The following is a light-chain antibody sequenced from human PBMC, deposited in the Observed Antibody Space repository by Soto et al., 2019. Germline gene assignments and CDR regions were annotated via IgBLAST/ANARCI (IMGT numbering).Light chain of an antibody. CDR1: ESVSTF. V-gene: IGKV3-11*01. Sequence: EIVLTQSPPALSLSPGERATLCCSANESVSTFLAWYQQRPGQAPRLLIYDASNRAAGIPARFSGSGSGTEFTLTISSLEPEDFAVYYCQQRSTWPPITFGQGTRLEIK. J-gene: IGKJ5*01. CDR3: QQRSTWPPIT. CDR2: DAS.